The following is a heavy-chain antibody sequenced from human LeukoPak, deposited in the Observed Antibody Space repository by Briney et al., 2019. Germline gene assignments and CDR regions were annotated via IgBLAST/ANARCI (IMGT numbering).Heavy chain of an antibody. J-gene: IGHJ4*02. CDR1: GFTFSTYT. CDR2: ITSSSSYI. CDR3: AKGGLGSAFDY. Sequence: GGSLRLSCAASGFTFSTYTMNWVRQAPGKGLEWVSSITSSSSYIYYGDSVKGRFTISRDNTKNSLYLQMNSLRAEDTAVYYCAKGGLGSAFDYWGQGTRVTVSS. V-gene: IGHV3-21*01. D-gene: IGHD3/OR15-3a*01.